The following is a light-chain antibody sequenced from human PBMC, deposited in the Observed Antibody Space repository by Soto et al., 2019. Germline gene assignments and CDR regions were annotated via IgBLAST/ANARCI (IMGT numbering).Light chain of an antibody. CDR2: GAS. J-gene: IGKJ1*01. Sequence: EIVMTQSPATLSVSPGERATLSCRASQSLTTNLAWHQQKPGQAPRLLIYGASTRATGIPARFSGSGSGTEFTLTINSLQSEDFAVYYCQQYNNWPWTFGQGTKV. CDR1: QSLTTN. CDR3: QQYNNWPWT. V-gene: IGKV3-15*01.